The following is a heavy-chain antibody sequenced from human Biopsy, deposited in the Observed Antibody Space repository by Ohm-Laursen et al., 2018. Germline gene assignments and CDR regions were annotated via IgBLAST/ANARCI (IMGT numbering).Heavy chain of an antibody. Sequence: SDTLSLTCVVSGGSISSFYWTWIRQPPGKGPEWIGDISDSGSTNYKPSLKSRVIISVDTSKNQFSLNLSSVTAADTAVYYFARRGSGGRSFDHWGQGTLVTVSS. V-gene: IGHV4-59*08. CDR3: ARRGSGGRSFDH. CDR2: ISDSGST. D-gene: IGHD2-15*01. CDR1: GGSISSFY. J-gene: IGHJ4*02.